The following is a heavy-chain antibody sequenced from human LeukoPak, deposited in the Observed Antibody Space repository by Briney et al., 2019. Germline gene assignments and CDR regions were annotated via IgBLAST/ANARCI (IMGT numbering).Heavy chain of an antibody. CDR2: IRSKANSYAT. Sequence: GSLRLSCAASGFTFSGSAMHWVRQASGKGVEWVGRIRSKANSYATAYAASVKGRFTISRDDSKNTAYLQMNSLKTEDTAVYYCTRHPDFWSGYYQPEDYMDVWGKGTTVTVSS. V-gene: IGHV3-73*01. D-gene: IGHD3-3*01. CDR1: GFTFSGSA. CDR3: TRHPDFWSGYYQPEDYMDV. J-gene: IGHJ6*03.